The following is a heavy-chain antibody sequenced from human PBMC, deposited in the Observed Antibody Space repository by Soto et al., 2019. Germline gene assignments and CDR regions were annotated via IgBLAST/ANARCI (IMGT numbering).Heavy chain of an antibody. CDR1: GGSISSYY. CDR2: INHSGST. CDR3: ARAFVRITMVRGRGGWFDP. J-gene: IGHJ5*02. Sequence: SETLSLTCTVSGGSISSYYWSWIRQPPGKGLEWIGEINHSGSTNYNPSLKSRVTISVDTSKNQFSLKLSSVTAADTAVYYCARAFVRITMVRGRGGWFDPWGQGTLVTVSS. V-gene: IGHV4-34*01. D-gene: IGHD3-10*01.